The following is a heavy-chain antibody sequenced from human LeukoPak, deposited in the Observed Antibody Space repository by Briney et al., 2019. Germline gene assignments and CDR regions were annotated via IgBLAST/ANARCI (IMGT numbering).Heavy chain of an antibody. CDR2: INSGGST. Sequence: GGSLRLSCAASGFTVSSNYMSWVRQAPGKGLEWVSVINSGGSTYYADSVKGRFTISRDNSKNTLYLQMNSLRAEDTAVYYCAKEALYSTDAFDIWGQGTMVTVSS. D-gene: IGHD6-13*01. CDR1: GFTVSSNY. CDR3: AKEALYSTDAFDI. V-gene: IGHV3-66*01. J-gene: IGHJ3*02.